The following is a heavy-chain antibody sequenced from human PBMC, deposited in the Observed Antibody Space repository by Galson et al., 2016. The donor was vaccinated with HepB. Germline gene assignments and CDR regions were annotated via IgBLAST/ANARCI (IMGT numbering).Heavy chain of an antibody. CDR1: GGSVNSDQYH. J-gene: IGHJ4*02. CDR2: TYSGRSN. D-gene: IGHD3-16*01. Sequence: ETLSLTCSVSGGSVNSDQYHWSWIRQPPGKGLQWLGHTYSGRSNTYNPSLQSRVTISIDTSKNQFSLTLSPVTAADTAVYYCTTYLVGHGGTGYWGKGTLVTVSS. CDR3: TTYLVGHGGTGY. V-gene: IGHV4-61*01.